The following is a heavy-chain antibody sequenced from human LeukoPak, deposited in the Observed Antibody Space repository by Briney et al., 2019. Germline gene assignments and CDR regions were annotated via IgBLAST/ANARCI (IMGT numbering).Heavy chain of an antibody. V-gene: IGHV1-8*01. CDR2: MNPNSGNT. Sequence: GASVKVSCKASGYTFTSYDINWVRQATGQGLEWMGWMNPNSGNTGYAQKFQGRVTMTRNTSISTAYMELSSLRSEDTAVYYCATLRKYCSGGSCYIFDYWGQGTLVTVSS. CDR3: ATLRKYCSGGSCYIFDY. CDR1: GYTFTSYD. D-gene: IGHD2-15*01. J-gene: IGHJ4*02.